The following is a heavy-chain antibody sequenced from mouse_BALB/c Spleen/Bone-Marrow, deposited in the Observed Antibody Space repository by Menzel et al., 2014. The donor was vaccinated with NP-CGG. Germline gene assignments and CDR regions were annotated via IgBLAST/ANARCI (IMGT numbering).Heavy chain of an antibody. J-gene: IGHJ4*01. CDR3: VIHGLYGMDY. V-gene: IGHV10-1*02. CDR2: IRSKSKNYAT. CDR1: GFTFNTYA. Sequence: EVKLVESGGGVVKPKGSLQLSCAASGFTFNTYAMIWFRQAPGKFLEWVARIRSKSKNYATYYAESVKDRFTISRDDSQNMLYLQMNKVKTEDTAMYYCVIHGLYGMDYWGQGTPVPVSS.